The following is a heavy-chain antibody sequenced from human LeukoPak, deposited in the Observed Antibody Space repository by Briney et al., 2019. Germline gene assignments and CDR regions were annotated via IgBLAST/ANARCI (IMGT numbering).Heavy chain of an antibody. Sequence: PSETLPLTCTVSGGSISSYYWSWIRQPPGKGLEWIGYIYYSGSTNYNPSLKSRVTISVDTSKNQFSLKLSSVTAADTAVYYCARTPINSYGYDYYYGMDVWGQGTTVTVSS. CDR1: GGSISSYY. J-gene: IGHJ6*02. V-gene: IGHV4-59*01. CDR3: ARTPINSYGYDYYYGMDV. D-gene: IGHD5-18*01. CDR2: IYYSGST.